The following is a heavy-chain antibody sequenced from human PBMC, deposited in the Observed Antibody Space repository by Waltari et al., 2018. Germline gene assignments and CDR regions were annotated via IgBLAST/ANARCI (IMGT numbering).Heavy chain of an antibody. CDR1: GFTVSSNY. Sequence: EVQLVESGGGLIQPGGSLRLSCAASGFTVSSNYMSWVRQAPGKGLEWVSVISSGGSTYYADSEKGRFTISRDNSKNTLDLQMNSLRAEDTAVYYCARQGEGRVYYYYGMDVWGQGTTVTVSS. J-gene: IGHJ6*02. CDR2: ISSGGST. D-gene: IGHD3-10*01. V-gene: IGHV3-53*01. CDR3: ARQGEGRVYYYYGMDV.